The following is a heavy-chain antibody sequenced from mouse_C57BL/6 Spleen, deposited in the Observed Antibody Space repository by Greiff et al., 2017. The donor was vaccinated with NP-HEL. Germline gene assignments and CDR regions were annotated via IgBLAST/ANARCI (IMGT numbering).Heavy chain of an antibody. D-gene: IGHD2-4*01. V-gene: IGHV5-6*01. J-gene: IGHJ2*01. CDR2: ISSGGSYT. CDR3: ARPYDYDVRGYFDY. Sequence: EVQGVESGGDLVKPGGSLKLSCAASGFTFSSYGMSWVRQTPDKRLEWVATISSGGSYTYYPDNVKGRFTISRDNAKNTLYLQMSSLKSEDTAMYYGARPYDYDVRGYFDYGGKGTTLTVSS. CDR1: GFTFSSYG.